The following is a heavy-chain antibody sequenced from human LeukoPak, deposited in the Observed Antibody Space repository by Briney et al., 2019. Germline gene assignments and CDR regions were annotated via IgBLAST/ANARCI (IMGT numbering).Heavy chain of an antibody. V-gene: IGHV1-58*02. CDR1: GFTFTSSA. Sequence: SVKVSCKASGFTFTSSAMQWVRQARGQRLEWIGWIVVGSGNTNYALKFQERVTITRDMSTSTAYMELSSLRSEDTAVYYCAADFEYYYDGSGYSPVGQHWGQGTLVTVSS. J-gene: IGHJ1*01. CDR3: AADFEYYYDGSGYSPVGQH. CDR2: IVVGSGNT. D-gene: IGHD3-22*01.